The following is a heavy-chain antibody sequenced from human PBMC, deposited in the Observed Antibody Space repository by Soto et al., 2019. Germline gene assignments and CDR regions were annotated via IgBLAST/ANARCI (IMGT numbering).Heavy chain of an antibody. J-gene: IGHJ5*01. V-gene: IGHV3-23*01. CDR1: GLTFRNYG. D-gene: IGHD3-9*01. CDR2: ISGSGATT. CDR3: AKLRYFDWSAYNWFEY. Sequence: GGSLRLSCAASGLTFRNYGMHWVRQAPGKGLEWVSGISGSGATTSYADSVKGRFTVSRDNSNNTVYLQMNSLRVEDTAVYHCAKLRYFDWSAYNWFEYWGQGTPVTVSS.